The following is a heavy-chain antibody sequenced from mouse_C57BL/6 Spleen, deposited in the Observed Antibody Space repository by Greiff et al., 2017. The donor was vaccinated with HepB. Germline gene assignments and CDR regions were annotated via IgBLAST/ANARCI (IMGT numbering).Heavy chain of an antibody. D-gene: IGHD2-4*01. CDR2: IYPRSGNT. V-gene: IGHV1-81*01. Sequence: QVQLQQSGAELARPGASVKLSCKASGYTFTSYGISWVKQRTGQGLEWIGEIYPRSGNTYYNEKFKGKATLTADKSSSTAYMELRSLTSEDSAVYFCARDGGYDYDDDYAMDYWGQGTSVTVSS. J-gene: IGHJ4*01. CDR1: GYTFTSYG. CDR3: ARDGGYDYDDDYAMDY.